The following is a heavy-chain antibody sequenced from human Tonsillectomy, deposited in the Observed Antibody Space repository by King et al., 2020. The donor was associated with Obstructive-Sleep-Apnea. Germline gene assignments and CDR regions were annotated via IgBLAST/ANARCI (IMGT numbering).Heavy chain of an antibody. J-gene: IGHJ4*02. V-gene: IGHV3-23*01. D-gene: IGHD5-12*01. CDR2: IRGSGGST. CDR1: GFTFSSYA. CDR3: AKVMGTHIVATIIDY. Sequence: VQLLESGGGLVQPGGSLRLSCAASGFTFSSYAMSWVRQVPGKGLEWVSAIRGSGGSTYYADSVKGRFTISRDNSKNTLYLQMNSLRAEDTAVYYCAKVMGTHIVATIIDYWGQGTLVTVSS.